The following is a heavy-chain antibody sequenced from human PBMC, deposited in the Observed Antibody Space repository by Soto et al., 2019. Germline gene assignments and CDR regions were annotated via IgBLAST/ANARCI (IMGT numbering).Heavy chain of an antibody. V-gene: IGHV1-69*05. CDR2: IIPIFGTA. CDR3: ARDPLYCSSTSCPSPYYYYYMDV. Sequence: RASVKVSCKASGGTFSSYAISWVRQAPGQGLEWMGGIIPIFGTANYAQKFQGRVTITRDTSASTAYMELSSLRSEDTAVYYCARDPLYCSSTSCPSPYYYYYMDVWGKGTTVTVSS. J-gene: IGHJ6*03. D-gene: IGHD2-2*01. CDR1: GGTFSSYA.